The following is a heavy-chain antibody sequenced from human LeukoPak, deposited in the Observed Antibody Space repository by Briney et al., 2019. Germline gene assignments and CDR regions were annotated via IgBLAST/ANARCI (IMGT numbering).Heavy chain of an antibody. Sequence: SETLSLTCAVYGGSFSGYYWSWIRQPPGKGLEWIGEINHSGSTNYDPSLKSRVTISVDTSKNQFSLKLSSVTAADTAVYYCARGATRAGHDMDVWGQGTTVTVSS. CDR3: ARGATRAGHDMDV. CDR1: GGSFSGYY. J-gene: IGHJ6*02. V-gene: IGHV4-34*01. D-gene: IGHD5-24*01. CDR2: INHSGST.